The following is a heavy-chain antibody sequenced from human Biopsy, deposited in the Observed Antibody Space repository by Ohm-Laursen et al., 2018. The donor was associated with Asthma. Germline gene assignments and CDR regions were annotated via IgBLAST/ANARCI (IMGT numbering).Heavy chain of an antibody. Sequence: SLRLSCAASGFTFGNFWMSWVRQAPGKGLEWVSAISGSGGSTYYADSVKGRFTISRDNAKNSLYLQMNSLRAEDTAVYYCARDTRPNWFDPWGQGTLVTVSS. V-gene: IGHV3-23*01. CDR1: GFTFGNFW. J-gene: IGHJ5*02. CDR2: ISGSGGST. CDR3: ARDTRPNWFDP. D-gene: IGHD3-3*01.